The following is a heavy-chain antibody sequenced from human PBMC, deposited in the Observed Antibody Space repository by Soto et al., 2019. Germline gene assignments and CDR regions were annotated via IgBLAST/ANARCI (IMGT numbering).Heavy chain of an antibody. CDR1: GFTFSSYE. CDR3: ARGDYYDSSGYPY. D-gene: IGHD3-22*01. CDR2: ISSSGSTI. V-gene: IGHV3-48*03. Sequence: GGSLRLSXAASGFTFSSYEMNWVRQAPGKGLEWVSYISSSGSTIYYADSVKGRFTISRDNAKNSLYLQMNSLRAEDTAVYYCARGDYYDSSGYPYWGQGTLVTVSS. J-gene: IGHJ4*02.